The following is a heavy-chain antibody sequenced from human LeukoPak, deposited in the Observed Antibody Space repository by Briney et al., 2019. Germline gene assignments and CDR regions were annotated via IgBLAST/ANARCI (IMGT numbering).Heavy chain of an antibody. D-gene: IGHD3-9*01. CDR1: GYSFTSYW. CDR3: ARPTLRYFVGGPSANDAFDI. J-gene: IGHJ3*02. Sequence: GESLKISCKGSGYSFTSYWISWVRQMPGKGLEWMGRIDPEDSYTNYSPSFQGHVTISADKSITTAYLQWSSLKASDTAMYYCARPTLRYFVGGPSANDAFDIWGQGTMVTVSS. V-gene: IGHV5-10-1*01. CDR2: IDPEDSYT.